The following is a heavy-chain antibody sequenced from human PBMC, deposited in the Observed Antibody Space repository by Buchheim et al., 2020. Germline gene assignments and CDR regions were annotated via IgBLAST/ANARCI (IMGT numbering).Heavy chain of an antibody. Sequence: QLQLQESGPGLVKPSETLSLTCTVSGGSISSSSYYWGWIRQPPGKGLEWIGSIYYSGSTYYNPSLKSRVTISVATSKNQFSLKLSSVTAADTAVYYCARDSSHYYDSSGYPKPVYYYYGMDVWGQGTT. J-gene: IGHJ6*02. CDR2: IYYSGST. V-gene: IGHV4-39*07. D-gene: IGHD3-22*01. CDR1: GGSISSSSYY. CDR3: ARDSSHYYDSSGYPKPVYYYYGMDV.